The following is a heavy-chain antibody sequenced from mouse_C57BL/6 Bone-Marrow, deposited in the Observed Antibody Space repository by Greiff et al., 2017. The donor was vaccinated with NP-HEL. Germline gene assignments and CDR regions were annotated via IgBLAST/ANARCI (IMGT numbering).Heavy chain of an antibody. D-gene: IGHD1-1*01. CDR2: IDPENGDT. CDR3: TTWRLLRYWYFDV. CDR1: GFNIKDDY. V-gene: IGHV14-4*01. Sequence: VQLQQSGAELVRPGASVKLSCTASGFNIKDDYMHWVKQRPEQGLEWIGWIDPENGDTEYASKFQGKATITADTSSNTAYLQLSSLTSEDTAVYYCTTWRLLRYWYFDVWGTGTTVTVSS. J-gene: IGHJ1*03.